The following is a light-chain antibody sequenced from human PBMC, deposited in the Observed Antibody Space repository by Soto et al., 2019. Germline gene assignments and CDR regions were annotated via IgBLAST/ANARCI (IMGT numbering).Light chain of an antibody. CDR1: SSDVAAYDY. J-gene: IGLJ2*01. CDR3: SSYTIDSSVV. V-gene: IGLV2-14*01. Sequence: QSALTQPASVSGSPRQSISISCTGTSSDVAAYDYVSWYQQHPGQAPKLIIYEVANRPSGVSSRFSGSKSGSTASLTISGLQPEDEAHYYCSSYTIDSSVVFGGGTQLTVL. CDR2: EVA.